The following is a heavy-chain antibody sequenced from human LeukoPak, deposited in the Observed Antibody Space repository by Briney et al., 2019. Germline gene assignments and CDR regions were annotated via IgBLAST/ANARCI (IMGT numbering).Heavy chain of an antibody. Sequence: GGSLRLSCAASGFTFSSFAMSWVRQAPGKGLEWVSIVSRSGDSTDYADSVKGRFTISRDNSKNTLYLQMNRLRVEDTAVYYCARVSGVYYDFWSGYYTGRGTCYFDYWGQGTLVTVSS. CDR3: ARVSGVYYDFWSGYYTGRGTCYFDY. D-gene: IGHD3-3*01. CDR2: VSRSGDST. V-gene: IGHV3-23*01. CDR1: GFTFSSFA. J-gene: IGHJ4*02.